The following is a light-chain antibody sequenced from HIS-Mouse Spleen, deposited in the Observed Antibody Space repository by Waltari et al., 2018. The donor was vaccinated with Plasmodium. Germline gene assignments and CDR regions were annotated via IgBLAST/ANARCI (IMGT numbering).Light chain of an antibody. Sequence: QSALPQPPSASGSPGQSVTISCTGTRSTVGGYNSVAWYPQHPGKAPKLMIYVVSKRPSGVPDRFSGSKSGNTASLTVSGLQAEDEADYYCSSYAGSNNYVFGTGTKVTVL. CDR1: RSTVGGYNS. V-gene: IGLV2-8*01. CDR3: SSYAGSNNYV. CDR2: VVS. J-gene: IGLJ1*01.